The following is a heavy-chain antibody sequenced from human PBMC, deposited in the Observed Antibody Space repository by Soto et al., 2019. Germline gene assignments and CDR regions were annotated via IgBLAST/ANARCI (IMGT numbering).Heavy chain of an antibody. CDR2: IYNGGST. CDR1: GDSVSSVGFH. V-gene: IGHV4-30-4*01. D-gene: IGHD3-3*01. CDR3: ARAPVGLDTISYFDY. J-gene: IGHJ4*02. Sequence: PSETLSLTCTVSGDSVSSVGFHWAWLRRPPGKGLEWIGYIYNGGSTYCRPSLESRMRMSLDATRNHYSLRLTSVTAADTAVYFCARAPVGLDTISYFDYWGQGKLVTVSS.